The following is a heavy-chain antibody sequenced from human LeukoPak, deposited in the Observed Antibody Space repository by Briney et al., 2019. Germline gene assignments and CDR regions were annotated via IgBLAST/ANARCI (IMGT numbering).Heavy chain of an antibody. CDR2: NYSGGST. Sequence: GGSLRLSCAASGFTVSSNYMSWVRQAPGKGLEWVSVNYSGGSTYYADSVKGRFTISRDNSKNTLYLQMNSLRAEDTAVYYCARAAYQLPGMDVWGQGTTVTVSS. V-gene: IGHV3-66*01. D-gene: IGHD2-2*01. CDR3: ARAAYQLPGMDV. J-gene: IGHJ6*02. CDR1: GFTVSSNY.